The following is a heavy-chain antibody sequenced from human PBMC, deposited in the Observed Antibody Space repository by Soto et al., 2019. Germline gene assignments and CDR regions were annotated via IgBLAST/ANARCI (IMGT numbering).Heavy chain of an antibody. V-gene: IGHV3-23*01. CDR3: AKDALYSSGWYANFDY. J-gene: IGHJ4*02. CDR2: ISGSGGST. CDR1: GFTFSSYA. Sequence: GGSLRLSCAASGFTFSSYAMSWVRQAPGKGLEWVSAISGSGGSTYYADSVKGRFTISRDNSKNTLYLQMNSLRAEDTAVYYCAKDALYSSGWYANFDYWGQGTLVTVSS. D-gene: IGHD6-19*01.